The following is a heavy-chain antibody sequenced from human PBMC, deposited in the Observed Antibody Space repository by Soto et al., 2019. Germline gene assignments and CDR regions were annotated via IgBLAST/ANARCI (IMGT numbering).Heavy chain of an antibody. CDR2: INPNSGGT. D-gene: IGHD1-26*01. CDR3: ARATVGNYDMDV. V-gene: IGHV1-2*02. CDR1: GYTFTGYY. Sequence: ASVKVSGKASGYTFTGYYMHWVRQAPGQGLEWMGWINPNSGGTNYAQKFQGRVTMTRDTSISTAYMELSRLRSDDTAVYYCARATVGNYDMDVWGQGTTVNVSS. J-gene: IGHJ6*02.